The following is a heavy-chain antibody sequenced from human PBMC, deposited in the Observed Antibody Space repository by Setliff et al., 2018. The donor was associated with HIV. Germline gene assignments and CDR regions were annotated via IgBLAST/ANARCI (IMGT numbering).Heavy chain of an antibody. Sequence: ASVKVSCKASGYTFTGYYMHWVRQAPGQGLEWMGWINPNNGGTNYAQKFQGRVTMTRDTSISTVYMELSRLRSDDTAVYYCARGRDLLVFCDWGQGTLVTVSS. CDR2: INPNNGGT. J-gene: IGHJ4*02. CDR1: GYTFTGYY. V-gene: IGHV1-2*02. D-gene: IGHD2-21*02. CDR3: ARGRDLLVFCD.